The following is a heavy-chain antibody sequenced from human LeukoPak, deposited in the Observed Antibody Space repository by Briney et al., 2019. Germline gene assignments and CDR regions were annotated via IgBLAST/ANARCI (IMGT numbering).Heavy chain of an antibody. D-gene: IGHD2-2*01. CDR2: INWNGGST. V-gene: IGHV3-20*04. J-gene: IGHJ6*03. CDR1: GFTFDVYG. Sequence: GGSLRLSCAASGFTFDVYGMSWVRHAPGKGLEWVSGINWNGGSTGYADSMKGRSTISRDNAKNSMYLQMNSLRAEDTALYYCATFTWPEYQLPPGYMDVWGKGTTVTVSS. CDR3: ATFTWPEYQLPPGYMDV.